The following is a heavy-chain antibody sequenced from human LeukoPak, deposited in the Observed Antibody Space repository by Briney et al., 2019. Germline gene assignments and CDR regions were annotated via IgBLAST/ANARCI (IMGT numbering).Heavy chain of an antibody. CDR1: AYSISDGWV. D-gene: IGHD1-26*01. CDR2: SYRSGTT. CDR3: SRLSHVAGAPKVSWFDP. Sequence: SETLSLTCTVSAYSISDGWVWGMIRQPPGKDLDWIGSSYRSGTTYYNPSLKSRVTMSVDTSNNQFSLKLTSVTAADTAMYYCSRLSHVAGAPKVSWFDPWGQGTLVTVSS. J-gene: IGHJ5*02. V-gene: IGHV4-38-2*02.